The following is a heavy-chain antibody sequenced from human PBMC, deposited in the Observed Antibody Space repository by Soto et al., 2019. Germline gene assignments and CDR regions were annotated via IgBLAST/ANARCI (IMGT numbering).Heavy chain of an antibody. J-gene: IGHJ5*02. V-gene: IGHV1-46*03. CDR2: INPSGGST. D-gene: IGHD3-3*01. CDR3: ARDGTTIFGVVMKNLFDP. Sequence: ASVKVSCKASGYTFTSYYMHWVRQAPGQGLEWMGIINPSGGSTSYAQKFQGRVTMTRDTSTSTVYMELSSLRSEDTAVYYCARDGTTIFGVVMKNLFDPWVQGTLVTVSS. CDR1: GYTFTSYY.